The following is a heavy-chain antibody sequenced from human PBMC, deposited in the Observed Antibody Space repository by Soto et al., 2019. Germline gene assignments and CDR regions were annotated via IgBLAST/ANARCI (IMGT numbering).Heavy chain of an antibody. V-gene: IGHV1-69*01. Sequence: QVQLVQSGAEVKKPGSSVKVSCKASGGTFSSYAISWVRQAPGQGLEWMGGIIPIFGTANYAQKFQGRVTITADESTSTAYMELSSLRSEDTAVYYCARAVLNYYDSSGYYDAFDIWGQGKMVTVSS. D-gene: IGHD3-22*01. J-gene: IGHJ3*02. CDR2: IIPIFGTA. CDR3: ARAVLNYYDSSGYYDAFDI. CDR1: GGTFSSYA.